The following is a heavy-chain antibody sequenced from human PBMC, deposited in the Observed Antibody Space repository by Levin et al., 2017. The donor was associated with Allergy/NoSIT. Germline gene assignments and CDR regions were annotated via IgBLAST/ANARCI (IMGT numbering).Heavy chain of an antibody. CDR2: INPNSGGT. CDR3: AREGKTGYSSSWSPAWFDP. J-gene: IGHJ5*02. Sequence: ASVKVSCKASGYTFTGYYMHWVRQAPGQGLEWMGWINPNSGGTNYAQKFQGRVTMTRDTSISTAYMELSRLRSDDTAVYYCAREGKTGYSSSWSPAWFDPWGQGTLVTVSS. CDR1: GYTFTGYY. D-gene: IGHD6-13*01. V-gene: IGHV1-2*02.